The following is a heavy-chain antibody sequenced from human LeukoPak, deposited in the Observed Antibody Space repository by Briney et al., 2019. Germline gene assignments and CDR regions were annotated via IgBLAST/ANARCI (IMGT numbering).Heavy chain of an antibody. CDR2: IYHSGST. J-gene: IGHJ6*03. V-gene: IGHV4-38-2*02. CDR3: ARDLRGVVRGVTDYYYYMDV. Sequence: SETLSLTCAVSRYSISSGYYWGWIRQPPGQGLEWIGSIYHSGSTYYNPSLRSRVTISVDTSKNQFSLRVSSVTAADAAVYYCARDLRGVVRGVTDYYYYMDVWGKGTTVTVSS. CDR1: RYSISSGYY. D-gene: IGHD3-10*01.